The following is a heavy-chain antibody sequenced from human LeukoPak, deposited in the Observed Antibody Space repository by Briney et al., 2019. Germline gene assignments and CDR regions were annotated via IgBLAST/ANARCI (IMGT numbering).Heavy chain of an antibody. V-gene: IGHV3-21*06. CDR3: ARGRSITLLRGVAMSDGFDI. CDR1: GFTFSTYG. CDR2: TDTSGKYI. D-gene: IGHD3-10*01. J-gene: IGHJ3*02. Sequence: PGMSLRLSCAASGFTFSTYGMNWVRQAPGKGLEWVSFTDTSGKYIYYGDSVKGRFTISRDNAKNLLFLQMNGLRAEDTAVYYCARGRSITLLRGVAMSDGFDIWGQGAMVAVSS.